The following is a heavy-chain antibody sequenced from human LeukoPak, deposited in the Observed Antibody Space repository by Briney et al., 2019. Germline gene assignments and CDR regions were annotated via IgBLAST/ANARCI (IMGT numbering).Heavy chain of an antibody. CDR3: AREDSGSYYNFYYFYMDV. J-gene: IGHJ6*03. D-gene: IGHD3-10*01. CDR2: IYPSGNA. CDR1: GGSFSNHF. Sequence: SETLSLTCSVSGGSFSNHFWSWVRQPAGKGLEWIGRIYPSGNANYNPSLKSRVTLSVDTSKTQFYLSLSSVTAADTAVYYCAREDSGSYYNFYYFYMDVWGKGTTVTISS. V-gene: IGHV4-4*07.